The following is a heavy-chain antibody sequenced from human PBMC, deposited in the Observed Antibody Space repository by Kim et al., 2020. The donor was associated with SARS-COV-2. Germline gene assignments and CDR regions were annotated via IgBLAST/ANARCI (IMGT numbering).Heavy chain of an antibody. V-gene: IGHV3-23*01. D-gene: IGHD3-10*01. CDR2: ISGSGGST. Sequence: GGSLRLSCAASGFTFSSYAMSWVRQAPGKGLVWVSAISGSGGSTYYADSVKDRFTISRDNSKNTLYLQMNSLRAEDTAVYYCAKDRRFGEGGHFDYWGQGPLVTVSS. CDR3: AKDRRFGEGGHFDY. J-gene: IGHJ4*02. CDR1: GFTFSSYA.